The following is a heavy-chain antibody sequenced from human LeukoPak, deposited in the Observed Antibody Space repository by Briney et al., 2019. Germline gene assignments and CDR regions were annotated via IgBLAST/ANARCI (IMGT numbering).Heavy chain of an antibody. Sequence: GGSLRLSCAASGFTFSSYVMNWVRQAPGKGLEWVSGISDSGGSTYYADSVKGRFTISRDNSKNTLYLQMNSLRAEDTAVYYCAKDRSGWTDYFDYWGQGTLVTVSS. CDR3: AKDRSGWTDYFDY. D-gene: IGHD6-19*01. CDR2: ISDSGGST. V-gene: IGHV3-23*01. CDR1: GFTFSSYV. J-gene: IGHJ4*02.